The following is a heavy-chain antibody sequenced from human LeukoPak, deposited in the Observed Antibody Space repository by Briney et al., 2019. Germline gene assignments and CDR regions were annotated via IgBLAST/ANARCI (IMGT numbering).Heavy chain of an antibody. D-gene: IGHD3-9*01. CDR1: GFTVSSNY. V-gene: IGHV3-53*01. J-gene: IGHJ6*02. Sequence: GGSLILSCAASGFTVSSNYMSWVRQAPGTGLEWVSVIYSGGSTYYADSVKGRFTISRDNSKNTLYLQMNSLRAEDTAVYYCARDLRYFGSMDVWGQGTTVTVSS. CDR2: IYSGGST. CDR3: ARDLRYFGSMDV.